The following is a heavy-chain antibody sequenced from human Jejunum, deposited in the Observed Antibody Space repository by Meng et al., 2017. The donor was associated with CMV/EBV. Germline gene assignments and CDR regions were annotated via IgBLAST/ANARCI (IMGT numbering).Heavy chain of an antibody. D-gene: IGHD2-15*01. CDR2: IYPGDSDT. CDR3: AREMVGAVLFDY. V-gene: IGHV5-51*01. J-gene: IGHJ4*02. Sequence: GSGYSFTRRWIGWVRQMPGKGLELMGVIYPGDSDTRYSPSFQGQVTISADKSINTAYLQWSSLKASDTAMYYCAREMVGAVLFDYWGQGTRVTVSS. CDR1: GYSFTRRW.